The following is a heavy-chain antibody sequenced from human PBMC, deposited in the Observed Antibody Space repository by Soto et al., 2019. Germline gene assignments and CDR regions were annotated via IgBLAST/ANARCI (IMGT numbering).Heavy chain of an antibody. CDR1: SGSISGGGYY. V-gene: IGHV4-31*02. D-gene: IGHD6-6*01. CDR3: AANHGSNSGYVS. Sequence: PSETLSLTCTVSSGSISGGGYYWTWIRQHPEKGLEWTGYIYYTGRTFYNPSLESRVTMFVDTAKSQFSLKLNSMTAADTAIYFCAANHGSNSGYVSWGQGVLVTVSS. J-gene: IGHJ5*02. CDR2: IYYTGRT.